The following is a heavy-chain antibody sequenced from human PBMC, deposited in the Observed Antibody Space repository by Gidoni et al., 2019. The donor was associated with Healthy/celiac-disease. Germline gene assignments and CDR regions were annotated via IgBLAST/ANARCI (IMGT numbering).Heavy chain of an antibody. V-gene: IGHV3-13*01. J-gene: IGHJ6*02. CDR1: GFTFSSYD. CDR3: ARSGEPNPNYYYGMDV. Sequence: EVQLVESGGGLEQPGGSLRLSCAASGFTFSSYDMHWVRQATGKGLEWVSAIGTAGDTYYPGSVKGRFTISRENAKNSLYLQMNSLRAGDTAVYYCARSGEPNPNYYYGMDVWGQGTTVTVSS. D-gene: IGHD3-16*01. CDR2: IGTAGDT.